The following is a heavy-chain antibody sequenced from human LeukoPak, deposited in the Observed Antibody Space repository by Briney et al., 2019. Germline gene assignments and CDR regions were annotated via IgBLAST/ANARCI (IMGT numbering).Heavy chain of an antibody. Sequence: GGTLRLSCAASGFIFSRYGMSWVRQAPGKGLEWVSAISGSGGTIYYADSVKGRFTISRDNAKNSLYLQMNSLRAEDTAVYYCARDIGRWLQLFDYWGQGTLVTVSS. J-gene: IGHJ4*02. V-gene: IGHV3-23*01. CDR1: GFIFSRYG. CDR2: ISGSGGTI. D-gene: IGHD5-24*01. CDR3: ARDIGRWLQLFDY.